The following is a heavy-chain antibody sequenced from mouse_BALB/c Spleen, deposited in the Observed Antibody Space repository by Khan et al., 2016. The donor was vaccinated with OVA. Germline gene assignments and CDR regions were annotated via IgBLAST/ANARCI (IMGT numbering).Heavy chain of an antibody. CDR3: ARVYGSSGVDY. CDR1: GFTFSSFA. J-gene: IGHJ2*01. CDR2: ISSGGST. Sequence: EVELVESGGGLVKPGGSLKLSCAASGFTFSSFAMSWVRQTPEKRLEWVASISSGGSTYYPDSVKGRFTISRDNARNILYLQMSSLRSDDTAMYYCARVYGSSGVDYWGQGTTLTVSS. V-gene: IGHV5-6-5*01. D-gene: IGHD1-1*01.